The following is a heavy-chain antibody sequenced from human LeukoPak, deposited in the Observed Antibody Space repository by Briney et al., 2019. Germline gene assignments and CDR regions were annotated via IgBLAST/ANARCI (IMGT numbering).Heavy chain of an antibody. J-gene: IGHJ4*02. Sequence: TSETLSLTCTVSGGSISTSSYYWGWIRQPPGKGLEWIGTIYYSGRTYYNPSLKSRVTISVDTSKNQFSLKLSSVTAADTAVYYCARVSTQLVPVYWGQGTLVTVSS. V-gene: IGHV4-39*07. D-gene: IGHD6-6*01. CDR3: ARVSTQLVPVY. CDR1: GGSISTSSYY. CDR2: IYYSGRT.